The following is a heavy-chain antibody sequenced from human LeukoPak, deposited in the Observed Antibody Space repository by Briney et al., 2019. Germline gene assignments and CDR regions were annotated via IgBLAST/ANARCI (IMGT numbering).Heavy chain of an antibody. CDR3: ATDKDWTYLDY. CDR1: GFTFSSYW. D-gene: IGHD1-1*01. J-gene: IGHJ4*02. V-gene: IGHV3-7*01. CDR2: IKQDGSEK. Sequence: GGSLRLSCAASGFTFSSYWMSGVRQAPGKGLEWVANIKQDGSEKYYVDSVRGRFTISRDNAKNSLYLQMNSLRAEDTAVYYCATDKDWTYLDYWGQGTLVSVSS.